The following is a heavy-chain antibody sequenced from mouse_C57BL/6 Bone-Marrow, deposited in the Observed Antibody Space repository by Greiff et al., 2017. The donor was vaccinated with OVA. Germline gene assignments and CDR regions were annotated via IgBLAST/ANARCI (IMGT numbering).Heavy chain of an antibody. Sequence: QVQLQQPGPELVKPGASVKISCKASGYAFSSSWMNWVKQRPGKGLEWIGRIYPGDGDTNYNGKFKGKATLTADKSSSTAYMQLSSLTSEDSAVYFCARGGPLDYWGQGTTLTVSS. CDR1: GYAFSSSW. J-gene: IGHJ2*01. V-gene: IGHV1-82*01. CDR3: ARGGPLDY. CDR2: IYPGDGDT.